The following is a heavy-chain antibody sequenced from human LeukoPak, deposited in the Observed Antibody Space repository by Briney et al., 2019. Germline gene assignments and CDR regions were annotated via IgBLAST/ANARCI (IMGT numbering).Heavy chain of an antibody. CDR3: ARPRNSDSSSPGTDAFDI. J-gene: IGHJ3*02. CDR1: GGSISSSNW. Sequence: SGTLSLTCAVSGGSISSSNWWSWVRQPPGKGLEWIGEIYHSGSTNYNPSLKSRVTISVDKSKNQFSLKLSSVTAADTAVYYCARPRNSDSSSPGTDAFDIWGQGTMVTVSS. CDR2: IYHSGST. D-gene: IGHD6-6*01. V-gene: IGHV4-4*02.